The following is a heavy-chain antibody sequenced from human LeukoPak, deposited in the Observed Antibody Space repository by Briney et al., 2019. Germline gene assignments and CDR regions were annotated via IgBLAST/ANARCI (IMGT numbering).Heavy chain of an antibody. CDR3: ARRIDQYYYDSSGYSNAFDI. J-gene: IGHJ3*02. Sequence: PSETLSLTCTVSGGSISGSSYYWGWIRQPPGKGLEWIASIYYSGSTYYNPSLQSPFTISVDTSKNQFSLKLSSVTAADTAVYYCARRIDQYYYDSSGYSNAFDIWGQGTMVTVSS. V-gene: IGHV4-39*01. D-gene: IGHD3-22*01. CDR2: IYYSGST. CDR1: GGSISGSSYY.